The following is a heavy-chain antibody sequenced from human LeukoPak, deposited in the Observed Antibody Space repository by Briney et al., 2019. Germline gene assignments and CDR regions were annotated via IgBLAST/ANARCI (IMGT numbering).Heavy chain of an antibody. D-gene: IGHD1-26*01. CDR1: GFTFSSYS. V-gene: IGHV3-21*01. J-gene: IGHJ4*02. CDR3: ARVTIPDSGSYAPYYFDY. CDR2: ISSSSSYI. Sequence: GGSLRLSCAASGFTFSSYSMNWVRQAPGKGLEWVSSISSSSSYIYYADSVKGRFTISRDNAKNSLYLQMNSLRAEDTAAYYCARVTIPDSGSYAPYYFDYWGQGTLVTVSS.